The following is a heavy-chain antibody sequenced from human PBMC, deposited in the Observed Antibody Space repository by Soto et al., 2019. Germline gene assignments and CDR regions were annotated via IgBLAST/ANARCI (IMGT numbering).Heavy chain of an antibody. Sequence: QVHLVESGGGVVQPGRSLRLSCAASGFTFSSHGMHWIRQAPGKGLEWVAVIPYDGSHQYYADSVKGRFGISRDNSKNTLYLQMNSLRAEDTAGYYCAKLRVLEWEVQESDYWGQGTLVAVAS. D-gene: IGHD3-3*01. CDR3: AKLRVLEWEVQESDY. V-gene: IGHV3-30*18. CDR2: IPYDGSHQ. CDR1: GFTFSSHG. J-gene: IGHJ4*02.